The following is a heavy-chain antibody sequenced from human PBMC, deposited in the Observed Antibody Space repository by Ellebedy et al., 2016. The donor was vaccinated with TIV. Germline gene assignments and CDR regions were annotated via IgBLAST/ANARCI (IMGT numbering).Heavy chain of an antibody. Sequence: GGSLRLSCAASGVSFSRYRMSWVRQAPGKGLEWVSSITDSSRTFYRDSVKGRFTISRDNSKNTLYLQMNSLRAEDTAIYYCAKSRALSISAFDAWGQGTLVTVSS. D-gene: IGHD3-16*02. V-gene: IGHV3-23*01. CDR3: AKSRALSISAFDA. CDR1: GVSFSRYR. J-gene: IGHJ5*02. CDR2: ITDSSRT.